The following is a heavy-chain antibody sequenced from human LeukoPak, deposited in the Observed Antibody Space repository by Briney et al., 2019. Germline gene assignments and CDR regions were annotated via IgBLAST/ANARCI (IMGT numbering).Heavy chain of an antibody. D-gene: IGHD4-17*01. CDR1: GYTFTGYY. V-gene: IGHV1-2*04. J-gene: IGHJ6*02. CDR3: ARDLRVTTSSNYYYGMDV. Sequence: GASVKVSCKASGYTFTGYYMHWVRQAPGQGLEWMGWINPNSGGTNYAQKFQGWVTMTRDTSISTAYMELSRLRSDDTAVYYCARDLRVTTSSNYYYGMDVWGQGTTVTVSS. CDR2: INPNSGGT.